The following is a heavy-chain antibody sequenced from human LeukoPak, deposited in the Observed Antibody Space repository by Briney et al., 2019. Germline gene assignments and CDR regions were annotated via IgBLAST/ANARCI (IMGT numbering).Heavy chain of an antibody. CDR3: ARARRDAFDI. Sequence: SQTLSLTCTVSGGSISSGSYYWSWIRQPAGKGLEWIGRIYTSGGTNYNPSLKGRVTISVDTSKNQFSLKLSSVTAADTAVYYCARARRDAFDIWGQGTMVTVSS. CDR1: GGSISSGSYY. CDR2: IYTSGGT. J-gene: IGHJ3*02. V-gene: IGHV4-61*02.